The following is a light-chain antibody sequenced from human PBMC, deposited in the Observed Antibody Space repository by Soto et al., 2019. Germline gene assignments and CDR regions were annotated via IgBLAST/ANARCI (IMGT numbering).Light chain of an antibody. CDR1: SSDVGSYDL. Sequence: QSALTQPASVSGSPGQSITISCTGTSSDVGSYDLVSWYQQHPGKAPKLMIYEATKRPSGVSNRFSGSKSGNTASLTISGLQAEDEADYYCSSYAGSSTYVFGTGTKLTVL. J-gene: IGLJ1*01. CDR3: SSYAGSSTYV. V-gene: IGLV2-23*01. CDR2: EAT.